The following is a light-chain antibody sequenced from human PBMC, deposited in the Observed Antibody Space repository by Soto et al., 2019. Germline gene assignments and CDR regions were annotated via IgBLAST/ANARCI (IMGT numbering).Light chain of an antibody. CDR3: QQTYSSPET. CDR1: QSISNY. Sequence: DIQMTQSPSSLSASVGDRVTITCRASQSISNYLNWYQHKPGKAPNLLIYAASTLHSGVPSRFSGSGSGTHFTLTISSLQPEDFATYYCQQTYSSPETFAQGPKVEI. CDR2: AAS. V-gene: IGKV1-39*01. J-gene: IGKJ1*01.